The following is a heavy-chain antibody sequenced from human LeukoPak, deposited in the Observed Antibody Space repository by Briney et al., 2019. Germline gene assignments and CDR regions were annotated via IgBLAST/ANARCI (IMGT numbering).Heavy chain of an antibody. V-gene: IGHV3-74*03. D-gene: IGHD3-9*01. CDR1: GFTYSSYW. CDR2: INSDGSST. Sequence: GGSLRLSCAASGFTYSSYWMHGVRQAPGKGPVWVSHINSDGSSTKNADSVKGRFTISRDNAKNTLYLQMNSLRTEDTAVYYCARGSDIWTGYYYFDYWGQGPLVTVSS. CDR3: ARGSDIWTGYYYFDY. J-gene: IGHJ4*02.